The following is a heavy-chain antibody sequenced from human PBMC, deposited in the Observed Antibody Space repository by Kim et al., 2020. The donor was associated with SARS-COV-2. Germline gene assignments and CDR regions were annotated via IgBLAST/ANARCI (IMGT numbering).Heavy chain of an antibody. V-gene: IGHV3-21*01. CDR2: ISSSSSYI. CDR1: GFTFSSYS. D-gene: IGHD3-3*01. Sequence: GGSLRLSCAASGFTFSSYSMNWVRQAPGKGLEWVSSISSSSSYIYSADSVKGRFTISRDNAKNSLYLQMNSLRAEDTAVYYCARDFNVPFGVVRVATMDVWGKGTTVTVSS. J-gene: IGHJ6*03. CDR3: ARDFNVPFGVVRVATMDV.